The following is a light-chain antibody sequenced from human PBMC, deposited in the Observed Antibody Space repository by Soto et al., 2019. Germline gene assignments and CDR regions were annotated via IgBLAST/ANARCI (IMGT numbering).Light chain of an antibody. V-gene: IGKV3-11*01. CDR3: QQCHSWAYT. CDR1: QSVSSC. Sequence: EIVLTQSPVTLSLSPGERATLSCRASQSVSSCLAWYQQKPGQAPRPLIYDSFNRATGIPARFSGSGSGTDFTLTISSLEPEDFAVYYCQQCHSWAYTFGQGTKLGIK. CDR2: DSF. J-gene: IGKJ2*01.